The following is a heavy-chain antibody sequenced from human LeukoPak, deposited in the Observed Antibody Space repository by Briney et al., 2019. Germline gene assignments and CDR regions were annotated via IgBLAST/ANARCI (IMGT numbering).Heavy chain of an antibody. V-gene: IGHV3-23*01. D-gene: IGHD5-18*01. Sequence: GGSLRLSCVASGFSFSSYVMNWVRQAPGTGLEWVSAISGNGGSTYCADSVKGRFTISRDNSKNTLSLQMNSLRAEDTAVYYCAKGIELWLTYFDHWGQGTLVTASS. CDR3: AKGIELWLTYFDH. J-gene: IGHJ4*02. CDR2: ISGNGGST. CDR1: GFSFSSYV.